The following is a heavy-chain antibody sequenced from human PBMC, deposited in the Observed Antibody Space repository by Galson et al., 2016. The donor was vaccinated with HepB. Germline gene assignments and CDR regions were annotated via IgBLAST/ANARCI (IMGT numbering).Heavy chain of an antibody. V-gene: IGHV4-59*12. Sequence: SETLSLTCTVSGASINGYCWAWIRQPPGKGLEWVGYMCYSGSTNYSPSLKSRVTISVDTSKNPFSLKLSPVTAADTAVYYCARGDGYNLFWGQGTLVTVSS. J-gene: IGHJ4*02. D-gene: IGHD5-24*01. CDR2: MCYSGST. CDR3: ARGDGYNLF. CDR1: GASINGYC.